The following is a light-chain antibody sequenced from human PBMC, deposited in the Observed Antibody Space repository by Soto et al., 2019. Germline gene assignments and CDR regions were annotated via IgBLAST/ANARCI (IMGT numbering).Light chain of an antibody. Sequence: EIVLKPSAGTLSSSPRERATLSCKATQSVSTYLAWYHHKSGQAPKLLIYDASNKATGIADRFSGSGSGTDFVLTISSREREDFAVYYCQRRGSWPIIFGEGTRLEIK. V-gene: IGKV3-11*01. CDR2: DAS. CDR1: QSVSTY. CDR3: QRRGSWPII. J-gene: IGKJ5*01.